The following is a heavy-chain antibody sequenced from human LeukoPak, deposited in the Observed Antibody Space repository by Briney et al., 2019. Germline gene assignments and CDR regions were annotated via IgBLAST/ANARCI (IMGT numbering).Heavy chain of an antibody. CDR1: GGSISSYY. D-gene: IGHD3-22*01. CDR3: ARDQYYYDSSGYLFDY. J-gene: IGHJ4*02. Sequence: SETLSLTCTVSGGSISSYYWSWIRQPAGKGLEWIGRIHTSGSTNYNPSLKSRVTMSVDTSKNQFSLKLSSVTAADTAVYYCARDQYYYDSSGYLFDYWGQGTLVTVSS. V-gene: IGHV4-4*07. CDR2: IHTSGST.